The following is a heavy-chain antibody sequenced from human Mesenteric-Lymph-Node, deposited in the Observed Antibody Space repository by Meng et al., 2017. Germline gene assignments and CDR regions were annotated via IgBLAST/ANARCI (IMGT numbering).Heavy chain of an antibody. CDR2: INHSGST. Sequence: SETLSLTCAVYGGSFSGYYWSWIRQPPGKGLEWIGEINHSGSTNYNPSLKSRVTISVDTSKNQFSLKLSSVTAADTAVYYCARGIVEYCSSTSCYGLPGYWGQGTLVTVSS. CDR3: ARGIVEYCSSTSCYGLPGY. CDR1: GGSFSGYY. J-gene: IGHJ4*02. D-gene: IGHD2-2*01. V-gene: IGHV4-34*01.